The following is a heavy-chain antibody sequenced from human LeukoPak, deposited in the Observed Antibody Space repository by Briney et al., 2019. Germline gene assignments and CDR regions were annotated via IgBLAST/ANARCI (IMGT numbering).Heavy chain of an antibody. D-gene: IGHD2-21*02. CDR2: ISTYNGNT. J-gene: IGHJ4*02. CDR3: ARDHPYCGGDCSTFDY. Sequence: ASVKVSCKASGYTFITYGISWVRQAPGQGLEWMGWISTYNGNTNYAQKLQGRVTMTTDTSTSTAYMELRSLRSDDTAVYYCARDHPYCGGDCSTFDYWGQGTLVTVSS. CDR1: GYTFITYG. V-gene: IGHV1-18*01.